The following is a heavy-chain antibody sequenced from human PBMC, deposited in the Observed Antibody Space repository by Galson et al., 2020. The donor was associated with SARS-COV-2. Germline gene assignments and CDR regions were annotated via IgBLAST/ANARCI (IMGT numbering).Heavy chain of an antibody. CDR1: GYSISSGGCY. J-gene: IGHJ3*02. CDR2: IYYSGST. V-gene: IGHV4-31*03. Sequence: SETLSLTCSVSGYSISSGGCYWSWIRQHPGKGLEWIGYIYYSGSTYYNPSLKSRITISVDTSKNQFSLKLSSVTAADTAVYYCARCLDVFDIWGQGTRVTVSS. CDR3: ARCLDVFDI.